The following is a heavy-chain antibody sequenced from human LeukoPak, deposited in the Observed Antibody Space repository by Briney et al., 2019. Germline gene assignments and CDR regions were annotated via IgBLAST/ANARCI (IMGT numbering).Heavy chain of an antibody. CDR2: ISVNGDTT. Sequence: AGGSLRLSCAVSGFSVTSYGMSWVRQAPGKGLEWISAISVNGDTTWYADSVKGRFIISRDNSENTLYLQMNSLRAEDTAVYYCAQGYSSGWFPYWGQGSLVSVSS. J-gene: IGHJ4*02. V-gene: IGHV3-23*01. CDR1: GFSVTSYG. D-gene: IGHD6-19*01. CDR3: AQGYSSGWFPY.